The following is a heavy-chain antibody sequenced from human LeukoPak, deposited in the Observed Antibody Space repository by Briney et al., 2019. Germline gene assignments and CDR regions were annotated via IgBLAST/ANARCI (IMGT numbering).Heavy chain of an antibody. J-gene: IGHJ4*02. V-gene: IGHV1-2*02. CDR1: GYTFTGYY. D-gene: IGHD2-2*02. Sequence: ASVKVSCKASGYTFTGYYMHWVRQAPGQGLEWMGWINPNSGGTNYAQKFQGRVTMTRDTSISTAYMELSRLRSDDTAVYYCARLQDCSSTSCYNYWGQGTLVTVSS. CDR3: ARLQDCSSTSCYNY. CDR2: INPNSGGT.